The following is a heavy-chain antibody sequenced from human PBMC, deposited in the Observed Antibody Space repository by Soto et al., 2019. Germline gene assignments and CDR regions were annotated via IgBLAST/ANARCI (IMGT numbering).Heavy chain of an antibody. V-gene: IGHV3-30*18. CDR2: ISFDGNNK. Sequence: GGSLRLSCAASGFTFSSYAMHWVRQAPGKGLEWVALISFDGNNKYYADSVKGRFTISRDDSKNTMYLQMNSLGAEDTAVYYCAKNTYYSDTSGYYPFDYWGQGTLVTVSS. CDR3: AKNTYYSDTSGYYPFDY. J-gene: IGHJ4*02. D-gene: IGHD3-22*01. CDR1: GFTFSSYA.